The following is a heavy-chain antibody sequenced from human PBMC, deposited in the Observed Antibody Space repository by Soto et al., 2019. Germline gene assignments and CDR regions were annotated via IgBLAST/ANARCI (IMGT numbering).Heavy chain of an antibody. CDR1: GFTFDDYA. CDR3: AKDVGGAARYWFDS. V-gene: IGHV3-9*01. D-gene: IGHD6-6*01. Sequence: EVQLLESGGGVVQPGRSLRLTCAASGFTFDDYAMHWVGQAPGKGLEWVSGISWNSGTIGYADSVKARFTISRDNAKNSLYLEVTSVRPEDTALYYCAKDVGGAARYWFDSWGQGTLVTVSS. CDR2: ISWNSGTI. J-gene: IGHJ5*01.